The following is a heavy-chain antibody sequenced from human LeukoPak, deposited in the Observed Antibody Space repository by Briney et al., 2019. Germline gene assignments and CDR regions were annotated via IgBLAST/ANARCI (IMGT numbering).Heavy chain of an antibody. CDR1: GFSLSTSGMS. CDR2: IDWDDDK. V-gene: IGHV2-70*11. J-gene: IGHJ6*04. Sequence: SGPALVKPTQTLTLTCTFSGFSLSTSGMSVSWIRQPPGKALEWLARIDWDDDKYYSTSLRTRLTISKDTSKNQVVLTMSNMDPVDTATYFCTRIQSLVVADNVYYYGVDVWGKGTTVTVSS. CDR3: TRIQSLVVADNVYYYGVDV. D-gene: IGHD6-19*01.